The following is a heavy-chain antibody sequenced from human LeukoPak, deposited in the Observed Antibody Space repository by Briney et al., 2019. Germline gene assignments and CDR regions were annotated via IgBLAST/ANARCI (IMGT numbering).Heavy chain of an antibody. CDR1: GFTLDDYG. J-gene: IGHJ6*02. Sequence: PGGPLRLSCAASGFTLDDYGMSWVRQAPGKGLEWVSGINWNGGSTGYADSVKGRFTISRDNAKNSLYLQMNSLRAEDTALYHCARAGAAAGGYYYYGMDVWGQGTTVTVSS. V-gene: IGHV3-20*01. CDR2: INWNGGST. CDR3: ARAGAAAGGYYYYGMDV. D-gene: IGHD6-13*01.